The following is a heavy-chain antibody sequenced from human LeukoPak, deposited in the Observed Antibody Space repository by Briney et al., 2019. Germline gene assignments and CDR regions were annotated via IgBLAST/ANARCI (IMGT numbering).Heavy chain of an antibody. J-gene: IGHJ4*02. V-gene: IGHV4-61*02. D-gene: IGHD5/OR15-5a*01. Sequence: ASQTLSLTCTVSGGSISSGSYYWSWIRQPAGKGLEWIGRIYTSGSTNYNPSLKSRVTMSVDTSKNQFSLKLSSVTAADTAVYYCARESWLSLHNYFDYWGQGTLVTVSS. CDR3: ARESWLSLHNYFDY. CDR2: IYTSGST. CDR1: GGSISSGSYY.